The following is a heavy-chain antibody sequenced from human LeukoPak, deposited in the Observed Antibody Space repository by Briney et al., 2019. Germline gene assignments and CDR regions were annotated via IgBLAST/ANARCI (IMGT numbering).Heavy chain of an antibody. V-gene: IGHV1-3*01. J-gene: IGHJ4*02. CDR2: INAGNGNT. CDR1: GYTFTSYA. Sequence: ASVKVSCKASGYTFTSYAMHWVRQAPGQRLEWMGWINAGNGNTKYSQKFQGRVTITRDTSASTAYMELSSLGSEDTAVYYCAREPYGGNSFDYWGQGTLVTVSS. D-gene: IGHD4-23*01. CDR3: AREPYGGNSFDY.